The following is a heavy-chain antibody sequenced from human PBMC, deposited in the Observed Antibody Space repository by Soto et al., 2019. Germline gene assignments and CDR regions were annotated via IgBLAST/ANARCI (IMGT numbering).Heavy chain of an antibody. V-gene: IGHV3-48*02. CDR2: ISSSSSTI. J-gene: IGHJ6*02. CDR1: GFTFSSYS. CDR3: ARTIGVTTVYYYYNGMDV. D-gene: IGHD4-17*01. Sequence: EVQLVESGGGLVQPGGSLRLSCAASGFTFSSYSMNWVRQAPGKWLEWVSYISSSSSTIYYADSVKGRFTISRDNAKNSLYLQMNNLRDEDTAVYYCARTIGVTTVYYYYNGMDVWGQGTTVTVSS.